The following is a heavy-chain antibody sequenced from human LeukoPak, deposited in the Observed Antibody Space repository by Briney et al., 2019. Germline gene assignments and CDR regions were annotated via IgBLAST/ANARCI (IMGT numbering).Heavy chain of an antibody. J-gene: IGHJ4*02. CDR3: ASERSRGIAARPGLGY. CDR2: IYYSGST. CDR1: GGSISSSSYY. D-gene: IGHD6-6*01. Sequence: SETLSLTCTVSGGSISSSSYYWGWIRQPPGKVLEWIGSIYYSGSTYYNPSLKSRVTISVDTSKNQFSLKLSSVTAAETAVYYCASERSRGIAARPGLGYWGQGTLVTVSS. V-gene: IGHV4-39*07.